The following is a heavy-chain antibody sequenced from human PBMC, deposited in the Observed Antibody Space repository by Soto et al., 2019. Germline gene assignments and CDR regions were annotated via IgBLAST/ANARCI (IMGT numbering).Heavy chain of an antibody. CDR1: GFTVSTYG. Sequence: QVQLVESGGGVVQPGRSLRLSCAVSGFTVSTYGMHWVRQAPGKGLEWVAVISRDGGTKYYADCVKGGFTISRDNSRNTMFLEMNSLRGDDMAVYYCTGEVASAYWGQGTLVTVSS. D-gene: IGHD2-8*02. CDR2: ISRDGGTK. CDR3: TGEVASAY. V-gene: IGHV3-30*03. J-gene: IGHJ4*02.